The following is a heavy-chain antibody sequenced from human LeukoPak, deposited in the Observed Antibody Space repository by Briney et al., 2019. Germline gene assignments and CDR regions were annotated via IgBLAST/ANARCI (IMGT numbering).Heavy chain of an antibody. D-gene: IGHD3-16*01. J-gene: IGHJ4*02. V-gene: IGHV4-39*06. CDR1: GGSISSSSYY. CDR3: ARGRYGWLPFDY. Sequence: SETLSLTCTVSGGSISSSSYYWGWIRQPPGKGLEWIGSIYYSGSTYYNPSLKSRVTISEDTSKNQFTLKLSSVTAADTAVYYCARGRYGWLPFDYWGQGTLVTVSS. CDR2: IYYSGST.